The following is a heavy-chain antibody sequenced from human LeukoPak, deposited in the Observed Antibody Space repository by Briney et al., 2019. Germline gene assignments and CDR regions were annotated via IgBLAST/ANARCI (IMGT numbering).Heavy chain of an antibody. Sequence: GGSLRLSCAASGSVFTFGNFAMSWVRQAPGKGLEWVSGISGSGYYTYYADSVKGRFTISRDNSKNTLYIQMNSLRAEDTAVYYCAKDGSWGDYYFYFYMDVWGKGTTATVSS. CDR1: GSVFTFGNFA. V-gene: IGHV3-23*01. CDR2: ISGSGYYT. CDR3: AKDGSWGDYYFYFYMDV. D-gene: IGHD3-16*01. J-gene: IGHJ6*03.